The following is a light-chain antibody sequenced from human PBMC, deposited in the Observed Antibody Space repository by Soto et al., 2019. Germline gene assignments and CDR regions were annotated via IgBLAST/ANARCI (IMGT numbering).Light chain of an antibody. J-gene: IGKJ2*01. CDR1: QSVSSN. CDR2: GAS. V-gene: IGKV3-15*01. Sequence: EIVMTQSPATLSVSPGERATLSCRASQSVSSNLAWYQQKPGQAPRLLIYGASTRATGIPARFSVSGSGTDFTLTISSLQSEDSAVYYCQQYNNWPPKYTFGQGTKLEIK. CDR3: QQYNNWPPKYT.